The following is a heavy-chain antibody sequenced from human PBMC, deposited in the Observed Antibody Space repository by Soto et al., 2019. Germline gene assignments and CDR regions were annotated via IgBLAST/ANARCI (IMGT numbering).Heavy chain of an antibody. V-gene: IGHV1-69*06. J-gene: IGHJ1*01. CDR3: ARDRGIYCSGGSCYSVEYFQH. D-gene: IGHD2-15*01. CDR2: IIPIFGTA. CDR1: GGTFSSYA. Sequence: QVQLVQSGAEVKKPGSSVKVSCKASGGTFSSYAISWVRQAPGQGLEWMGGIIPIFGTANYAQKFQGRVTITADKSTSTDYMELSSLRSEDTAVYYCARDRGIYCSGGSCYSVEYFQHWGQGTLVTVSS.